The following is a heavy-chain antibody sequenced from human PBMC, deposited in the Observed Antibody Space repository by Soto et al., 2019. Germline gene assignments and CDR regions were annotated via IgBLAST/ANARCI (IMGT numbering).Heavy chain of an antibody. Sequence: QVQLVQSGAEVKKPGSSVKVSCKASGGTFSSYTISWVRQAPGQGLEWMGRIIPILGIANYAQKFQGRVTITADKSTSTAYMELSSLRYEDTAVYYCARGPLAQCSSTSCFDVRVGPSTNWFDPWGQGTLVTVSS. CDR3: ARGPLAQCSSTSCFDVRVGPSTNWFDP. CDR2: IIPILGIA. J-gene: IGHJ5*02. V-gene: IGHV1-69*02. CDR1: GGTFSSYT. D-gene: IGHD2-2*01.